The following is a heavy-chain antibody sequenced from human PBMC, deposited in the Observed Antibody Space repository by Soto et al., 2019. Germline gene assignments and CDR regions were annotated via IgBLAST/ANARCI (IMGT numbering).Heavy chain of an antibody. CDR1: GFSLSTSGVG. V-gene: IGHV2-5*01. Sequence: QITLKESGPTLVKPTQTLTLTCTFSGFSLSTSGVGVGWIRQPPGKALEWLALIYWNGDKRYSPSLKSRLTITKDTSKNQVVLTMTNRDPVDTATYFCARTEGGGYCSGGSCYGVDYWGQGTLVTVSS. J-gene: IGHJ4*02. CDR2: IYWNGDK. CDR3: ARTEGGGYCSGGSCYGVDY. D-gene: IGHD2-15*01.